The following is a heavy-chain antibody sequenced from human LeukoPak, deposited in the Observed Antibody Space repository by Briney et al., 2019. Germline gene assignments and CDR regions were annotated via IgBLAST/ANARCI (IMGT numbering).Heavy chain of an antibody. J-gene: IGHJ4*02. Sequence: PSETLSLTCAVYGGSFSDYWWTWIRQSPGKGLEWIGEVNHSGRTNYNPSLKSRVSISVDRSKNQFSLKLSSVTAADTAVYYCARSTYYYDSSGYPALPYFDYWGQGTLVTVSS. CDR1: GGSFSDYW. CDR3: ARSTYYYDSSGYPALPYFDY. D-gene: IGHD3-22*01. V-gene: IGHV4-34*01. CDR2: VNHSGRT.